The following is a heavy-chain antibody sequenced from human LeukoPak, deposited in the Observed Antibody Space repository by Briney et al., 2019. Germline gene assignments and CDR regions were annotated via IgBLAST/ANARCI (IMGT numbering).Heavy chain of an antibody. V-gene: IGHV3-53*01. CDR2: IYSGGST. J-gene: IGHJ4*02. CDR3: ARRAGDYSHPYDY. CDR1: GFTVSSNS. Sequence: PGGSLRLSSTVSGFTVSSNSMSWVRQAPGKGLEWVSFIYSGGSTHYSDSVKGRFTISRDNSKNTLYLQMNSLRAKDTAVYYCARRAGDYSHPYDYWGQGTLVTVS. D-gene: IGHD3-22*01.